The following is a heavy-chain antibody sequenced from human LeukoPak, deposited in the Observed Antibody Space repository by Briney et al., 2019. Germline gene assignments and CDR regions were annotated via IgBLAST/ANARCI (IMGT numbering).Heavy chain of an antibody. Sequence: GGSLRLSCAASGFTFSSYGMHWVRQAPGRGLEWVAVIWYDGSNKYYADSVKGRFTISRDNSKNTLYLQMNSLRAEDTAVYYCARDLRGISQFDPWGQGTLVTVSS. D-gene: IGHD3-16*01. CDR1: GFTFSSYG. J-gene: IGHJ5*02. V-gene: IGHV3-33*01. CDR2: IWYDGSNK. CDR3: ARDLRGISQFDP.